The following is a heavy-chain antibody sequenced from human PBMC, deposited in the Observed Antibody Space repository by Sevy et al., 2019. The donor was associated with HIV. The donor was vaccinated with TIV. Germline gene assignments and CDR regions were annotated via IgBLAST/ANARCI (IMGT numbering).Heavy chain of an antibody. Sequence: ASVKVSCKASGGTFSSYAISWVRQAPGQGLEWMGGIIPIFGTANYAQTFQGRVTITADKSTSTAYMELSSLRSEDTAVYYCARGRYSSSGWFDPWGQGTLVTVSS. V-gene: IGHV1-69*06. J-gene: IGHJ5*02. CDR2: IIPIFGTA. CDR1: GGTFSSYA. CDR3: ARGRYSSSGWFDP. D-gene: IGHD6-6*01.